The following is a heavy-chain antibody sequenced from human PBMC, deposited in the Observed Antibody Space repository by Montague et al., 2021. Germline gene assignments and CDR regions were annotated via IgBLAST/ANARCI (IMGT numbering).Heavy chain of an antibody. CDR1: GFTFDDFA. D-gene: IGHD3-10*01. V-gene: IGHV3-43*02. CDR2: IFGEGYDT. Sequence: YLSLSWAASGFTFDDFAMHWVRQVPGKGLEWVSLIFGEGYDTKYADSVKGRFTISRDNSRNSLYLQMDSLKPEDSALYFCSKGRDAPDYYAMDVWGQGTTVTVS. CDR3: SKGRDAPDYYAMDV. J-gene: IGHJ6*02.